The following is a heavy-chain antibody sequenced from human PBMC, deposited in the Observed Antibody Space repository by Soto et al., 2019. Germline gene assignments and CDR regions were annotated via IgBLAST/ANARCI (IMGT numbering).Heavy chain of an antibody. CDR3: AKDTYYYGLGSYYNEWGAFDF. D-gene: IGHD3-10*01. CDR2: ISGSGGST. J-gene: IGHJ3*01. V-gene: IGHV3-23*01. Sequence: TGGSLRLSCAASGFTFSSYAMSWVRQAPGKGLEWVSAISGSGGSTYYADSVKGRFTISRDNSKNTLYLQMNSLRAEDTAVYYSAKDTYYYGLGSYYNEWGAFDFWGQGTMVTVSS. CDR1: GFTFSSYA.